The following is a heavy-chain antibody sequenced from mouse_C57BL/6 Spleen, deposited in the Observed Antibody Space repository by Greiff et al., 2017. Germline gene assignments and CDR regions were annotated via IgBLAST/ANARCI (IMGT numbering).Heavy chain of an antibody. J-gene: IGHJ4*01. Sequence: EVKLMESGPELVKPGASVKISCKASGYSFTGYYMNWVKQSPEKSLEWIGEINPSTGGTTYNQKFKAKATLTVDKSSSTAYMQLKSLTSEDSAVYYCARTLGYDVLMDYWGQGTSVTVSS. D-gene: IGHD2-2*01. CDR2: INPSTGGT. CDR3: ARTLGYDVLMDY. V-gene: IGHV1-42*01. CDR1: GYSFTGYY.